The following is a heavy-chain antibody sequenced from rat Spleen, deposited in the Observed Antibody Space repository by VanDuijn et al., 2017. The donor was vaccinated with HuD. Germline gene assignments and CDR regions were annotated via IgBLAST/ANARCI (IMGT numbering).Heavy chain of an antibody. Sequence: EVQLVESGGGLVQPGRSLKLSCAASGFTFSDYNMAWVRQAPKKGLAGVASISYAGTNTYYRDSVKGRFTISRDNAKITLYLQMDSLRSEDTATYYCARDYDSYIRYWFFDFWGPGTMVTVSS. CDR2: ISYAGTNT. CDR3: ARDYDSYIRYWFFDF. CDR1: GFTFSDYN. J-gene: IGHJ1*01. D-gene: IGHD1-2*01. V-gene: IGHV5-7*01.